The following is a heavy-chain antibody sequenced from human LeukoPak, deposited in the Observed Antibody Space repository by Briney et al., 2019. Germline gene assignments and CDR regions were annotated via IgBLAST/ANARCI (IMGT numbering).Heavy chain of an antibody. D-gene: IGHD6-6*01. CDR1: GGTFSSYA. Sequence: SVKVSCKASGGTFSSYAISWVRQAPGQGLEWMGGIIPIFGTANYAQKFQGRVTITADKSTSTAYMELSSLRSEDTAVYYCAREPLSYSSSSVRYYYYMDVWGKGTTVTVSS. CDR2: IIPIFGTA. V-gene: IGHV1-69*06. CDR3: AREPLSYSSSSVRYYYYMDV. J-gene: IGHJ6*03.